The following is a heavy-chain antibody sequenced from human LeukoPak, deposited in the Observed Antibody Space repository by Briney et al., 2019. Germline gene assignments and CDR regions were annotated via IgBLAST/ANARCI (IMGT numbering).Heavy chain of an antibody. CDR3: AREAPGRWFDP. V-gene: IGHV3-48*04. Sequence: PGGSLRLSCAASGFTFSSYSMNWVRQAPGKGLEWVSYISSSGSTKNHADSVKGRFTISRDNAKNSLYLQMNSLRAEDTAVYYCAREAPGRWFDPWGQGTLVTVSS. CDR2: ISSSGSTK. CDR1: GFTFSSYS. D-gene: IGHD6-6*01. J-gene: IGHJ5*02.